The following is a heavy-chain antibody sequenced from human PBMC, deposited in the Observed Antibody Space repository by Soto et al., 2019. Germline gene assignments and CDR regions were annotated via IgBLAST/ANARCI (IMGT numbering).Heavy chain of an antibody. CDR2: VFHSGST. J-gene: IGHJ5*02. CDR1: GDSVTSGGFS. V-gene: IGHV4-30-2*01. CDR3: ARVLHWFEP. Sequence: SETLSLTCVVSGDSVTSGGFSWSWIRQPPGKGLEWLGYVFHSGSTHYNPALESRVTMSLDRSNNQISLRLTSVTAADTAVYFCARVLHWFEPWGQGLPVTSPQ.